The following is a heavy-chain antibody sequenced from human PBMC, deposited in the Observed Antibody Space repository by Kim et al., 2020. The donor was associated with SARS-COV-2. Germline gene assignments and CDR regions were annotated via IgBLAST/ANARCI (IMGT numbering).Heavy chain of an antibody. V-gene: IGHV3-23*01. Sequence: GGSLRLSCAASGFTFSSYGMSWVRQAPGKGLEWVSGISGSIGSTYYAGSVKGRFTISRDNSKNTLYLQMNSLRAEDTAVYYCAKATDTWTYENYFDHWGQGTLVTVSS. J-gene: IGHJ4*02. CDR2: ISGSIGST. CDR3: AKATDTWTYENYFDH. D-gene: IGHD1-7*01. CDR1: GFTFSSYG.